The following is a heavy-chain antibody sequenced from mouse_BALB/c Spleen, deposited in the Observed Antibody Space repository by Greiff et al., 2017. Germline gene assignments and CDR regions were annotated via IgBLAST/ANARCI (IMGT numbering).Heavy chain of an antibody. CDR1: GYTFTSYW. V-gene: IGHV1-7*01. CDR2: INPSTGYT. CDR3: ARSSRLDY. D-gene: IGHD1-2*01. Sequence: VQLQQSGAELAKPGASVKMSCKASGYTFTSYWMHWVKQRPGQGLEWIGYINPSTGYTEYNQKFKDKATLTSDKSSSTAYMELSSLTSEDSAVYYCARSSRLDYWGQGTTLTVSS. J-gene: IGHJ2*01.